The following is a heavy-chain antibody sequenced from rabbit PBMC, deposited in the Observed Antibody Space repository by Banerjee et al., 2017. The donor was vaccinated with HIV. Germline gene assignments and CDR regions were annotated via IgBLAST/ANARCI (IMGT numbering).Heavy chain of an antibody. J-gene: IGHJ4*01. V-gene: IGHV1S40*01. CDR1: GFSSSYW. Sequence: QSLEESGGDLVKPGASLTLTCTASGFSSSYWMCWARQAPGKGLEWIGCIDTGSGSAYYASWANGRFTVSQTSSTTVTLQMTSLTAADTATYFCARDAGGDGYSNDLWGPGTLVPVS. D-gene: IGHD7-1*01. CDR3: ARDAGGDGYSNDL. CDR2: IDTGSGSA.